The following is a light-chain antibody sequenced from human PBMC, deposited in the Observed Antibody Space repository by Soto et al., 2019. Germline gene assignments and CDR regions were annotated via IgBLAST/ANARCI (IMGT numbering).Light chain of an antibody. CDR1: SGDVGAYNF. CDR3: SSFTTTDILV. Sequence: QSALTQPASVSGSLGQSITISCTGTSGDVGAYNFVSWFQHYPGKAPKIILYDVISRPSGVSNRFSGSKSGSTATLTISGLQAEDEANYYCSSFTTTDILVLGGGTKVTVL. CDR2: DVI. V-gene: IGLV2-14*03. J-gene: IGLJ3*02.